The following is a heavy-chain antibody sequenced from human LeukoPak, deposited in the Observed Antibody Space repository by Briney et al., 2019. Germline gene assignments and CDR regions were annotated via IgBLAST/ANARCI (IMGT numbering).Heavy chain of an antibody. CDR1: GFTFSDYY. Sequence: GGSLRLSCAASGFTFSDYYMSWIRQAPGKGLEWVSYITDTGTTIYYPDSVKGRFTISRDNAKNSLYLQMNSLRAEDTAVYYCARRHCSSTSCPPVDYWGQGTLVTVSS. J-gene: IGHJ4*02. V-gene: IGHV3-11*04. D-gene: IGHD2-2*01. CDR3: ARRHCSSTSCPPVDY. CDR2: ITDTGTTI.